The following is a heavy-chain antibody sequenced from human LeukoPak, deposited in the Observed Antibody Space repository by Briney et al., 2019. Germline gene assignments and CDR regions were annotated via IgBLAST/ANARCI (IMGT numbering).Heavy chain of an antibody. CDR3: ARGAGGPDY. Sequence: SETLSLTCTVSGGSINGYYWSWIRQPAGKGLEWIGRIYTSGSTIYNPSLESRVTISVDTSKNDFSLRMTSVTAADTAIYYCARGAGGPDYWGPGTLVTVSS. V-gene: IGHV4-4*07. CDR1: GGSINGYY. J-gene: IGHJ4*02. CDR2: IYTSGST. D-gene: IGHD3-16*01.